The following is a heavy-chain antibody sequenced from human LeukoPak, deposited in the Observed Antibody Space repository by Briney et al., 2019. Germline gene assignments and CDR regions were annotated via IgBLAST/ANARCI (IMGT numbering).Heavy chain of an antibody. D-gene: IGHD5-12*01. CDR2: IIPIFGTA. V-gene: IGHV1-69*13. Sequence: GASVKVSCTASGGTFSSYAISWVRQAPGQGLEWMGGIIPIFGTANYAQKFQGRATITADESTSTAYMELSSLRSEDTAVYYCARVEGIAATMGDWGQGTLVTVSS. CDR1: GGTFSSYA. CDR3: ARVEGIAATMGD. J-gene: IGHJ4*02.